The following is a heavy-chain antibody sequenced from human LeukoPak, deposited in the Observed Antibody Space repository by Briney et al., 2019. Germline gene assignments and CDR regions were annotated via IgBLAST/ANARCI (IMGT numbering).Heavy chain of an antibody. V-gene: IGHV3-33*06. Sequence: GGSLRLSCAASGFSFGHCGMHWVRQAPTKGLEWVAVIWFDGSEKFYGDSVNGRFTISRDNSKSTLYLQMNSLGVDDTAVYYCVKANAKSNGIFDSWGQGTLVTVSS. CDR1: GFSFGHCG. CDR3: VKANAKSNGIFDS. CDR2: IWFDGSEK. J-gene: IGHJ4*02.